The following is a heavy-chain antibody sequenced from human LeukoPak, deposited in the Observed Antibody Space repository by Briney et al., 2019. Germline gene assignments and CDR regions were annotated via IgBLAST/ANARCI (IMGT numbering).Heavy chain of an antibody. CDR2: ISYDGSNK. CDR3: ARAWNYYDSSGPPAP. J-gene: IGHJ5*02. Sequence: GGSLRLSCAASGFTFSSYGMHWVRQAPGKGLEWVAVISYDGSNKYYADSVKGRFTISRDNSKNTLYLQMNSLRAEDTAVYYCARAWNYYDSSGPPAPWGQGTLVTVSS. CDR1: GFTFSSYG. D-gene: IGHD3-22*01. V-gene: IGHV3-30*03.